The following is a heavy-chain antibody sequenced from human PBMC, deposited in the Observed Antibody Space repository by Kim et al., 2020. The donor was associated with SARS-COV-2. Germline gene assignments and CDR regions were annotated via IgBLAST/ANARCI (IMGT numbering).Heavy chain of an antibody. CDR3: AKSLVYYGMDV. CDR1: GFTFDDYA. D-gene: IGHD6-6*01. CDR2: ISWNSGSI. Sequence: GGSLRLSCAASGFTFDDYAMHWVRQAPGKGLEWVSGISWNSGSIGYADSVKGRFTISRDNAKNSLYLQMNSLRAEDTALYYCAKSLVYYGMDVWGQGTTGTVS. V-gene: IGHV3-9*01. J-gene: IGHJ6*02.